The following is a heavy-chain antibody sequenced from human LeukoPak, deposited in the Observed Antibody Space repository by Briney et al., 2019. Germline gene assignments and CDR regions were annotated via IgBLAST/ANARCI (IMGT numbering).Heavy chain of an antibody. D-gene: IGHD6-13*01. Sequence: GGSLRLSCAASGFTFSDYYMSWIRQAPGKGLEWVSYIGNSGSTIYYADSVKGRFTISRDNAKNSLYLQMNSLRVEDTAVYYCARVRSSSFDYWGQGTLVTVSS. J-gene: IGHJ4*02. CDR2: IGNSGSTI. V-gene: IGHV3-11*01. CDR3: ARVRSSSFDY. CDR1: GFTFSDYY.